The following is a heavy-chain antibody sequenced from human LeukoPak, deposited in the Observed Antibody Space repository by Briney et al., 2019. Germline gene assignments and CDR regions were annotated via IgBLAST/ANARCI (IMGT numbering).Heavy chain of an antibody. V-gene: IGHV3-74*01. CDR1: GFTFSSHF. J-gene: IGHJ4*02. Sequence: GGSLRLSCAASGFTFSSHFMHWVRHVPGGGLAWVSRIDYDGTTTVYADSVRGRFTISRDNVKNMLYLQMNSLREDDTAVYYCARNNWGIDYWGQGTMVTVSS. CDR2: IDYDGTTT. CDR3: ARNNWGIDY. D-gene: IGHD7-27*01.